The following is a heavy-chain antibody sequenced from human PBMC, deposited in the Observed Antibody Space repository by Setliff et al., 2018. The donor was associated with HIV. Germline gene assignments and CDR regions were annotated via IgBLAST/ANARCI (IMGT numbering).Heavy chain of an antibody. CDR1: GFTFSGYA. V-gene: IGHV3-74*03. CDR2: INSDGTST. Sequence: GGSLRLSCVASGFTFSGYAMSWVRQAPGKGPEWVSRINSDGTSTTYADSVKGRFTISRDNAKNSLYLQMNSLRAEDTAVYYCARYRAAAVTWYFDLWGRGTLVTVSS. D-gene: IGHD6-13*01. CDR3: ARYRAAAVTWYFDL. J-gene: IGHJ2*01.